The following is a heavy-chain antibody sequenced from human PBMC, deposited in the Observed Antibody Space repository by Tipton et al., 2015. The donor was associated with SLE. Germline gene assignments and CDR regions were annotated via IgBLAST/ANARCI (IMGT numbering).Heavy chain of an antibody. J-gene: IGHJ4*02. D-gene: IGHD6-13*01. CDR1: GGSFSGYY. Sequence: LRLSCAVYGGSFSGYYWSWIRQPPGKGLEWIGEINHSGSTNYNPSLKSRVTISVDTSKNQFSLKLSSVTAADTAVDYCARESRSSSWYYFDYWGQGTLVNVSS. V-gene: IGHV4-34*01. CDR2: INHSGST. CDR3: ARESRSSSWYYFDY.